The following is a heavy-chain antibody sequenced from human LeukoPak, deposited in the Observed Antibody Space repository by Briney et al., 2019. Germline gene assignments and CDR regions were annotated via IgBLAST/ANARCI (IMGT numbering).Heavy chain of an antibody. CDR2: IYYSGST. V-gene: IGHV4-59*01. D-gene: IGHD3-22*01. J-gene: IGHJ6*03. Sequence: SETLSLTCAVSGGSISGYYWSWIRQSPDKGLEWIGYIYYSGSTNYNPSLQSRVTMSVDTSKNQFSLKLSSVTAADTAVYYCARVAIPYDISPYYDGYMDVWGKGTTVTVSS. CDR1: GGSISGYY. CDR3: ARVAIPYDISPYYDGYMDV.